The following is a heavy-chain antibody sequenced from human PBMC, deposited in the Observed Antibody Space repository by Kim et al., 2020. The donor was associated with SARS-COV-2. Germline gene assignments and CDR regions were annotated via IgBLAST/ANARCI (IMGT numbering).Heavy chain of an antibody. J-gene: IGHJ4*02. D-gene: IGHD5-12*01. Sequence: GGSLRLSCAASGFTFSSYSMNWVRQAPGKGLEWVSSISSSSSYIYYADSVKGRFTISRDNAKNSLYLQMNSLRAEDTAVYYCARGFKRWLRSLLGGTPTVGYFDYWGQGTLVTVSS. CDR2: ISSSSSYI. CDR1: GFTFSSYS. CDR3: ARGFKRWLRSLLGGTPTVGYFDY. V-gene: IGHV3-21*01.